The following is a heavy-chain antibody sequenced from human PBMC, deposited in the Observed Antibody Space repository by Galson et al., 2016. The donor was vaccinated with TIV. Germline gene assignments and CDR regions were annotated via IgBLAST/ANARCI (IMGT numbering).Heavy chain of an antibody. Sequence: PALVKPTQTLTVTCTFSGFSFSTSGVGVGWIRQPPGKALEWLALISWDDVKRYSPSLKSRLTISKDTAKNPVARPMTTTDTVDTANYFCAHSRTYDYGNIIYHYGLDVWGQGTTVTVSS. J-gene: IGHJ6*02. CDR3: AHSRTYDYGNIIYHYGLDV. CDR1: GFSFSTSGVG. D-gene: IGHD4-11*01. V-gene: IGHV2-5*02. CDR2: ISWDDVK.